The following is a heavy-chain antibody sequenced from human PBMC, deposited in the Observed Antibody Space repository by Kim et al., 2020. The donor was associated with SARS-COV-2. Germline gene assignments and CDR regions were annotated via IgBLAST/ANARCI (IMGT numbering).Heavy chain of an antibody. J-gene: IGHJ2*01. Sequence: SETLSLTCSVSGGSINSHYWSWIRQPPGQELEWIGYISYIGSTMYNPSLKSRATISIDTSKNQFSLRLTSVTAADTAVYYCARRYCSNSSCYYWYFDLWGRGTLVTVSS. V-gene: IGHV4-59*11. CDR2: ISYIGST. CDR3: ARRYCSNSSCYYWYFDL. CDR1: GGSINSHY. D-gene: IGHD2-2*01.